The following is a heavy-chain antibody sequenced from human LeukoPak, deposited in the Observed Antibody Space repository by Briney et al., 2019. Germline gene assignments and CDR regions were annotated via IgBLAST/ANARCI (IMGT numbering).Heavy chain of an antibody. CDR1: GFTFSSYA. CDR3: AMLRLFYGDFDY. D-gene: IGHD4-17*01. CDR2: ISYDGGKK. V-gene: IGHV3-30*04. Sequence: QAGGSLRLSCAASGFTFSSYAIYWVRQAPGKGLECVTFISYDGGKKDYADSVKGRFTISRDNSKTTVYLQMNSLRVEDTAVYYCAMLRLFYGDFDYWGQGTLVTVSS. J-gene: IGHJ4*02.